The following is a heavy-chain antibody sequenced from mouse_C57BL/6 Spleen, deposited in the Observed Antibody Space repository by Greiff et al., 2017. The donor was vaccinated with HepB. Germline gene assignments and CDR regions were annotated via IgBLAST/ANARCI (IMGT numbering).Heavy chain of an antibody. CDR3: ARGLWPTTDWYFDV. J-gene: IGHJ1*03. V-gene: IGHV5-17*01. CDR2: ISSGSSTI. CDR1: GFTFSDYG. Sequence: EVKLMESGGGLVKPGGSLKLSCAASGFTFSDYGMHWVRQAPEKGLEWVAYISSGSSTIYYADTVKGRFTISRDNAKNTLFLQMTSLRSEDTAMYYCARGLWPTTDWYFDVWGTGTTVTVSS. D-gene: IGHD1-1*02.